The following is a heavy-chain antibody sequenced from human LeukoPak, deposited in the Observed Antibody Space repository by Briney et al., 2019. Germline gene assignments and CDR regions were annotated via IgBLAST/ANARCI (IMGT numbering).Heavy chain of an antibody. J-gene: IGHJ4*02. D-gene: IGHD3-3*01. CDR3: AKDIKKGENYDFWSGYTHGFDY. V-gene: IGHV3-30*02. Sequence: GGSLRLSCAASGFTFSSYGMHWVRQAPGKGLEWVAFIRYDGSNKYYADSVKGRFTISRENSKNTLYLQMNNQRAEDTAVYYCAKDIKKGENYDFWSGYTHGFDYWGQGTLVTVSS. CDR2: IRYDGSNK. CDR1: GFTFSSYG.